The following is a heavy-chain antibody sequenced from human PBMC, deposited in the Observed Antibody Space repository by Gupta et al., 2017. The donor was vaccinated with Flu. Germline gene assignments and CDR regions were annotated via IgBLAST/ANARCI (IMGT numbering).Heavy chain of an antibody. J-gene: IGHJ6*03. CDR1: GFIFGDYP. V-gene: IGHV3-49*04. Sequence: EVQLVESGGGLVQPGRSLRLPCTASGFIFGDYPMSWVCQAPGKGLEWVGFIRSKDYGGTTEYAASVRGRLTIARDDANSIAYLQMNSLKTEDTAMYYCRRNPLDRISLPRGVIHHYYMDVGGKGTTVTVSS. CDR2: IRSKDYGGTT. D-gene: IGHD3-10*01. CDR3: RRNPLDRISLPRGVIHHYYMDV.